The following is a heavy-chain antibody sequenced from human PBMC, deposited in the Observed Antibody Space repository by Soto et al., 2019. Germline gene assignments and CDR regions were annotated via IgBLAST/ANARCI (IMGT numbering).Heavy chain of an antibody. V-gene: IGHV1-18*01. Sequence: ASVKVSCKASGYTFTSYGISWVRQAPGQGLEWMGWISAYNGNTNYAQKLQGRVTMTTDTSTSTAYMELRSLRSDDTAVYYCAGEMYNWNYLDYWGQGTLVTVSS. CDR3: AGEMYNWNYLDY. J-gene: IGHJ4*02. CDR1: GYTFTSYG. CDR2: ISAYNGNT. D-gene: IGHD1-7*01.